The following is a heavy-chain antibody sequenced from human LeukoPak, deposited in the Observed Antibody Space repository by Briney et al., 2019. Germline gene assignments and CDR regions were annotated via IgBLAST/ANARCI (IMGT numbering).Heavy chain of an antibody. Sequence: ASVKVSCKASGGTFSSYAISWVRQAPGQGLEWMGGIIPIFGTANYAQKFQGRVTITTDESTSTAYMELSSLRSEDTAVYYCARHVVRGVIITYYYYMDVWGKGTTVTVSS. CDR2: IIPIFGTA. D-gene: IGHD3-10*01. CDR1: GGTFSSYA. V-gene: IGHV1-69*05. J-gene: IGHJ6*03. CDR3: ARHVVRGVIITYYYYMDV.